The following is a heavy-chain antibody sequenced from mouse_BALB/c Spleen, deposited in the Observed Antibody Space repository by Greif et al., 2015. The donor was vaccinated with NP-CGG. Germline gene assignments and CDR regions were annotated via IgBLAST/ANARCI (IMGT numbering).Heavy chain of an antibody. J-gene: IGHJ4*01. CDR3: NAWGSSGYGYAMDY. CDR1: GFNIKDYY. CDR2: IDPEGGDT. V-gene: IGHV14-4*02. D-gene: IGHD3-1*01. Sequence: EVKLMESGAELVRSGASVKLSCAASGFNIKDYYMHWVKQRPEQGLEWIGWIDPEGGDTEYAPKFQGKATMTADTSSNTAYLQLSSLTSEDTAVYYCNAWGSSGYGYAMDYWGQGTSVTVSS.